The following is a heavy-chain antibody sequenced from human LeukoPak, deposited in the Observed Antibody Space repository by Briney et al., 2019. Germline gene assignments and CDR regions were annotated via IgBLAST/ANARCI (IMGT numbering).Heavy chain of an antibody. V-gene: IGHV4-34*01. CDR2: INHSGST. CDR3: AREISYYYDSSGYYGYFDY. Sequence: SETLSLTCAVYGGSFSIYSWNWIRQPPGKGLEWIGEINHSGSTNYSPSLKSRVTILLNTSKKQFSLKLSSVTAADTAVYYCAREISYYYDSSGYYGYFDYWGQGTLVTVSS. CDR1: GGSFSIYS. D-gene: IGHD3-22*01. J-gene: IGHJ4*02.